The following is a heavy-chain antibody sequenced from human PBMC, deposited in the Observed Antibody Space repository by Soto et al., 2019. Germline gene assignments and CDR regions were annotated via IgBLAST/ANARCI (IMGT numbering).Heavy chain of an antibody. CDR3: ARGRGRYSSGWSWFDP. J-gene: IGHJ5*02. Sequence: SETLSLTGGVSGGTMRSTEWWTWVRQPAGKGLGWIGEIFQSGSTNYPPSLESRVTISVDKSKNQFSLTLTSLTAADTAVYFCARGRGRYSSGWSWFDPWDQGILVTVSS. CDR2: IFQSGST. V-gene: IGHV4-4*02. D-gene: IGHD6-19*01. CDR1: GGTMRSTEW.